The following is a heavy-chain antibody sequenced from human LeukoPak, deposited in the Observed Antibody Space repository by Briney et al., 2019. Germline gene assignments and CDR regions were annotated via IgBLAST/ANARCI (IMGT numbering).Heavy chain of an antibody. Sequence: GGSLRLSCAASGFTFSSYAMSWVRQAPGKGLEWVSAISGSGGSTYYADSVKGRFTISRDNSKNTLYLQMNGLRAEDTAVYYCAKGLYSSSWYEYWGQGTLVTVSS. D-gene: IGHD6-13*01. CDR3: AKGLYSSSWYEY. V-gene: IGHV3-23*01. J-gene: IGHJ4*02. CDR1: GFTFSSYA. CDR2: ISGSGGST.